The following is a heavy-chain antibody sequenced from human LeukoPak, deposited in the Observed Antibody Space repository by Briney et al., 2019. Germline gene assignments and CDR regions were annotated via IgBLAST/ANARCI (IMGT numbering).Heavy chain of an antibody. CDR3: TIDHGYKSVDY. J-gene: IGHJ4*02. CDR2: ISIYNGNA. V-gene: IGHV1-18*01. CDR1: GSTFSPYG. Sequence: GASGKVSCKAAGSTFSPYGIIWRRQAPGQRRGCMGGISIYNGNAKYAQKLQCRITMPTHTPPTTTYTAVSRLTSDQTASPYCTIDHGYKSVDYWGKGTLVSVSS. D-gene: IGHD2-8*01.